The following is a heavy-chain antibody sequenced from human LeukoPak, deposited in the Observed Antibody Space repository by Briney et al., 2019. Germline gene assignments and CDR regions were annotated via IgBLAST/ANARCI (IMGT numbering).Heavy chain of an antibody. J-gene: IGHJ6*02. CDR2: IYTSGST. CDR1: GGSISSYY. V-gene: IGHV4-4*07. CDR3: ARGVTYSYGYYYYYGMDV. D-gene: IGHD5-18*01. Sequence: PSETLSLTYTVSGGSISSYYWSWIRQPAGKGLEWIGRIYTSGSTNYNPSLKSRVTMSVDTSKNQFSLKLSSVTAADTAVYYCARGVTYSYGYYYYYGMDVWGQGTTVTVSS.